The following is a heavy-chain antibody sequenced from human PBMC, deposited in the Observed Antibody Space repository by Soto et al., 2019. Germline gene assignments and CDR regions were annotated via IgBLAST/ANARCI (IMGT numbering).Heavy chain of an antibody. CDR3: FRPAEDGIRDTVPVSACLVNRSTDL. V-gene: IGHV3-48*04. CDR2: ISSNSSSI. D-gene: IGHD2-2*01. J-gene: IGHJ2*01. Sequence: APGKGLEWVSYISSNSSSINYADSVKGRFTISRDNAKNTLYLQMNSLRAEDTAVYYFFRPAEDGIRDTVPVSACLVNRSTDL.